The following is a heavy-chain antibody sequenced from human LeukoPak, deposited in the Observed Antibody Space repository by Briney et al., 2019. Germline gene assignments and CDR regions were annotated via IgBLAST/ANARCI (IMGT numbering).Heavy chain of an antibody. D-gene: IGHD3-10*01. CDR3: TRSPNYFTSGTSRRDFDS. V-gene: IGHV3-23*01. J-gene: IGHJ4*02. CDR1: GFTFSHYA. Sequence: GGSLRLSCTASGFTFSHYAMIWVRQTPGKGLEWVSAINDGDDGPYYADSVKGRFTISRDNSKNTLFLQMNNLRAEDTALYYCTRSPNYFTSGTSRRDFDSWGQGTLVTVSS. CDR2: INDGDDGP.